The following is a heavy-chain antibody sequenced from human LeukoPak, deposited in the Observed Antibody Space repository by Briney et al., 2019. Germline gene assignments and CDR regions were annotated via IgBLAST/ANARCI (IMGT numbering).Heavy chain of an antibody. D-gene: IGHD3-16*01. V-gene: IGHV1-8*01. CDR2: MNPNSGNT. Sequence: ASVKVSCKAYGYTFNIYDINWVRQATGQGPEWMGWMNPNSGNTGYAQKFQGRVNLTRSTSISTAYMELSSLTSDDTAIYHCARAPQEGRDALTGNQTGNWFNPWGQGTLVTVSS. CDR1: GYTFNIYD. J-gene: IGHJ5*02. CDR3: ARAPQEGRDALTGNQTGNWFNP.